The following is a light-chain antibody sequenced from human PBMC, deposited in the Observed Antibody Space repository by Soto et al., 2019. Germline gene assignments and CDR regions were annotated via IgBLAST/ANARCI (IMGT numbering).Light chain of an antibody. CDR2: GAY. J-gene: IGKJ1*01. Sequence: VMTQSPATLSVSPGERATLSCRASQSVSTNLAWYQQRPGQAPRLIISGAYTRATGIPARFSGSGSGTEFTITISSLQSEDFAIYYCQQFNKWPRTFGQGTKVDIK. CDR1: QSVSTN. V-gene: IGKV3-15*01. CDR3: QQFNKWPRT.